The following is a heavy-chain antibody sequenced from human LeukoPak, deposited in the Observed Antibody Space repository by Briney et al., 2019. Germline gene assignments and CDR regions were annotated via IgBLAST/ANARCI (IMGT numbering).Heavy chain of an antibody. Sequence: SVKVSCKASGFTFTSSAMQWVRQARGQRLEWIGWIVVGSGNTNYAQKFQGRVTITRNTSISTAYMELSSLRSEDTAVYYCARGYSYGLYYYYYYMDVWGKGTTVTVSS. CDR1: GFTFTSSA. CDR2: IVVGSGNT. V-gene: IGHV1-58*02. CDR3: ARGYSYGLYYYYYYMDV. D-gene: IGHD5-18*01. J-gene: IGHJ6*03.